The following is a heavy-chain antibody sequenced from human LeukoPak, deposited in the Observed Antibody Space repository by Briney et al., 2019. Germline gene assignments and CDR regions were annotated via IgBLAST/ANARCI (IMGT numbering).Heavy chain of an antibody. Sequence: GGSLRLSCAASGFTFSSYAMSWVRQAPGKGLEWVSAISGSGGSTYYADSVKGRFTISRDNSKNTLYLQMNSLRAEDTAVYYCAIDIAVAGTVMGYWGQRTLVTVSS. CDR3: AIDIAVAGTVMGY. V-gene: IGHV3-23*01. J-gene: IGHJ4*02. D-gene: IGHD6-19*01. CDR1: GFTFSSYA. CDR2: ISGSGGST.